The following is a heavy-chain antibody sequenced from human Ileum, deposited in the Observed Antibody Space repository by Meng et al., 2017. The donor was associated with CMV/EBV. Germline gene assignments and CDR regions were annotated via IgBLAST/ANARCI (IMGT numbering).Heavy chain of an antibody. Sequence: GESLKISCAASGFSFSRHWISWVRQAPGKGLEWVANINQGGSEKYYVDFVKGRFTISRDNAKSSLYLQMNTLRAEDTAVYFCGRDSMRGGGFDYWGQGILVTVSS. D-gene: IGHD3-10*01. CDR3: GRDSMRGGGFDY. CDR1: GFSFSRHW. CDR2: INQGGSEK. V-gene: IGHV3-7*03. J-gene: IGHJ4*02.